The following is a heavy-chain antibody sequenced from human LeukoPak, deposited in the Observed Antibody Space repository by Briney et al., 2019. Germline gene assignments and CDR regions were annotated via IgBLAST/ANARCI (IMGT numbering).Heavy chain of an antibody. V-gene: IGHV3-23*01. J-gene: IGHJ4*02. D-gene: IGHD6-13*01. CDR1: GFTFSSYA. Sequence: GGSLRLSCAASGFTFSSYAMSWVRLAPGKGLEWVSHISGSGGSTYHADSVKGRFTISRDNSKNTLYMQMNSLRADDTAVYYCAKSPEGSSWPHFDYWGQGTLVTVSP. CDR3: AKSPEGSSWPHFDY. CDR2: ISGSGGST.